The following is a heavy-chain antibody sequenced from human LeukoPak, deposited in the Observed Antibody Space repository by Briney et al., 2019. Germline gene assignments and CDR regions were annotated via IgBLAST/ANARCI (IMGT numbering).Heavy chain of an antibody. CDR3: ARDVPEEQWLLYY. V-gene: IGHV3-11*01. J-gene: IGHJ4*02. CDR1: GFTFSDYY. D-gene: IGHD6-19*01. CDR2: ISSSGSTI. Sequence: GGSLRLSCAASGFTFSDYYMSWIRQAPGKGLEWVSYISSSGSTIYYADSVKGRFTISRDNAKNSLYLQMNSLRAEDTAVYYCARDVPEEQWLLYYWGQGTLVTVSS.